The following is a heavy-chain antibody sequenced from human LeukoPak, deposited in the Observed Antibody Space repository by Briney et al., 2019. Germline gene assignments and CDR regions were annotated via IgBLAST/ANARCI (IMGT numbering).Heavy chain of an antibody. CDR2: IYHNEST. D-gene: IGHD2-2*01. J-gene: IGHJ4*02. CDR3: ARAPGGYCSSTSCSPFDY. Sequence: PSDPLTLTCAVSGGPISSSNWWSWVRQPPGKGLDWIGEIYHNESTNYNPSLNSRVTISVDKSNNQFSLKLSSVTAADTAVYYCARAPGGYCSSTSCSPFDYWGQGTLVTVSS. V-gene: IGHV4-4*02. CDR1: GGPISSSNW.